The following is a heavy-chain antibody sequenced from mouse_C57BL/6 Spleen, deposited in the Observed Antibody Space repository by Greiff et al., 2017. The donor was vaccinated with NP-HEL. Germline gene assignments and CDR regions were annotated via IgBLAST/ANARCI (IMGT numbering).Heavy chain of an antibody. J-gene: IGHJ2*01. V-gene: IGHV1-5*01. CDR3: TSGENYEDYFDY. CDR1: GYTFTSYW. Sequence: VQLKESGTVLARPGASVKMSCKTSGYTFTSYWMHWVKQRPGQGLEWIGAIYPGNSDTSYNQKFKGKAKLTAVTSASTAYLELSSLTNEDSAVYYCTSGENYEDYFDYWGQGTTLTVSS. CDR2: IYPGNSDT. D-gene: IGHD1-1*01.